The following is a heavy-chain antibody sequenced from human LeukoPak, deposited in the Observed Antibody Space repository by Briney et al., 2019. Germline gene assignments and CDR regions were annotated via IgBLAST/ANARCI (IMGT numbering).Heavy chain of an antibody. D-gene: IGHD6-13*01. CDR1: GYTFTSYG. J-gene: IGHJ5*02. CDR3: VREGSSWSLSWLDP. CDR2: INPNSGDT. V-gene: IGHV1-2*02. Sequence: GASVKVSCKASGYTFTSYGISWVRQAPGQGLEWMGWINPNSGDTNYAQKFQGRVTMTRGTSINTAYLEVSRLRYDDTAVYYCVREGSSWSLSWLDPWGQGTPVTVSS.